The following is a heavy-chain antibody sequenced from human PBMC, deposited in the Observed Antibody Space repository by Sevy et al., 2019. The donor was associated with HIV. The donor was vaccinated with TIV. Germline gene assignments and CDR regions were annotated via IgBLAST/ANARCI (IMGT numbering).Heavy chain of an antibody. CDR2: INPNSGDT. CDR1: GYMFIAYF. Sequence: ASVKVSCKASGYMFIAYFIHWVRQAPGQGLEWMGRINPNSGDTNYAQKFQGRVTMTRDTSINTAYMELSRLRSDDTAVYSCARVLYYDSSAYYFDYWGQGTQVTVSS. D-gene: IGHD3-22*01. V-gene: IGHV1-2*06. J-gene: IGHJ4*02. CDR3: ARVLYYDSSAYYFDY.